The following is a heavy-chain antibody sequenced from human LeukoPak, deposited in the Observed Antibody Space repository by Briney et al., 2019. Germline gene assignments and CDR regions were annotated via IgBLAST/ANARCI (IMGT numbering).Heavy chain of an antibody. CDR1: GYTFTGYY. J-gene: IGHJ4*02. CDR3: ATVSCYDSSGYSPHYFDY. CDR2: FDPEDGET. V-gene: IGHV1-24*01. Sequence: GASVKVSCKASGYTFTGYYMHWVRQAPGKGLEWMGGFDPEDGETIYAQKFQGRVTMTEDTSTDTAYMELSSLRSEDTAVYYCATVSCYDSSGYSPHYFDYWGQGTLVTVSS. D-gene: IGHD3-22*01.